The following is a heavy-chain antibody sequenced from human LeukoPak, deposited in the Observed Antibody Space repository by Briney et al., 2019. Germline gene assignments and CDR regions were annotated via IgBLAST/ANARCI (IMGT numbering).Heavy chain of an antibody. CDR1: GYTFTGYY. Sequence: GPSVKLSCKVSGYTFTGYYMHWVRQPPGQGLEWMGWINPNSGGTNYAQKFQGRVTMTRDTSISTAYMELSRLRSDDTAVYYCASGPYDSSGYYIYYYYYMEVWGKGTTVTVSS. V-gene: IGHV1-2*02. J-gene: IGHJ6*03. CDR2: INPNSGGT. D-gene: IGHD3-22*01. CDR3: ASGPYDSSGYYIYYYYYMEV.